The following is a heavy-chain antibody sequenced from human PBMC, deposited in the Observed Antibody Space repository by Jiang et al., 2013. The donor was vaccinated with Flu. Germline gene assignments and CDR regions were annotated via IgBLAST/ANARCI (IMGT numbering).Heavy chain of an antibody. CDR3: AREDLTMLRGVLISESGIDY. Sequence: QLVESGGALVQGGTSLRLSCVGSGFTFRRYWMTWVRQAPGKGLEWVANIKADGTEKYYLDSVKGRFTISRDNAKNSLHLQMDSLRAEDTAMYYCAREDLTMLRGVLISESGIDYWGQGTLVTVSS. V-gene: IGHV3-7*03. CDR2: IKADGTEK. CDR1: GFTFRRYW. J-gene: IGHJ4*02. D-gene: IGHD3-10*01.